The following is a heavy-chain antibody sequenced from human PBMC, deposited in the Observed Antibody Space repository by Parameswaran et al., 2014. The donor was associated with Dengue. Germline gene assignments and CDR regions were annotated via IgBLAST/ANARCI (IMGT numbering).Heavy chain of an antibody. CDR2: IKSKTAGGTI. J-gene: IGHJ3*02. Sequence: RWIRQPPGKGLEWVGRIKSKTAGGTIDYAAPVKGRFTISRDDSKKTAYLEMNSLKTEDTGVYYCLGAFDIWGQGTMVHRLL. V-gene: IGHV3-15*01. CDR3: LGAFDI.